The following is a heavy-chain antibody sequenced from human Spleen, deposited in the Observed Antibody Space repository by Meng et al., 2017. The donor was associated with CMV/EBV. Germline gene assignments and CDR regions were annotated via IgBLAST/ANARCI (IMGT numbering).Heavy chain of an antibody. CDR3: ARDVVEGSVWLGY. J-gene: IGHJ4*02. CDR2: ISRSGSNT. Sequence: GESLKISCAASGFTFSDYYMSWIRQAPGKGLECVSYISRSGSNTYYADSVKGRFTISRDNGKNTLYLQMNSLRAEDSAVYYCARDVVEGSVWLGYWGQGTLVTVS. CDR1: GFTFSDYY. D-gene: IGHD2-15*01. V-gene: IGHV3-11*04.